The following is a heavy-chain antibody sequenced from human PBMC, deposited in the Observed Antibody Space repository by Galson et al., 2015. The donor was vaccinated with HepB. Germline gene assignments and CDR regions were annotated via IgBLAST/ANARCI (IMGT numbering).Heavy chain of an antibody. CDR2: IRTSGNYS. V-gene: IGHV3-21*01. J-gene: IGHJ4*02. Sequence: SLRVSCAAYGVTFSNSAWMWVGQAPGKGLGWVRSIRTSGNYSDYTHAVKGRITISRDNAKNSLFLQMNSLRAEDTAVYYCARNPLSLYDLGGSQRSDTDYWGQGTLVTVSS. D-gene: IGHD3-10*02. CDR3: ARNPLSLYDLGGSQRSDTDY. CDR1: GVTFSNSA.